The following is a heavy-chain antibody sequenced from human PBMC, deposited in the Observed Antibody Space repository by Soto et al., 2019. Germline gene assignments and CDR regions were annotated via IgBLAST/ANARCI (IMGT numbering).Heavy chain of an antibody. CDR2: ISSTGSTP. D-gene: IGHD6-6*01. V-gene: IGHV3-11*01. J-gene: IGHJ5*02. Sequence: QMQLVESGGGLVKPGGSLRLSCAASGFPFSDSYMAWIRQAPGKGLEEIATISSTGSTPYYADSVKGRFTISRDNAQNSLYLEMNNLGAEDTAVYYCARGQQLVANGLDPWGQGILVTVSS. CDR3: ARGQQLVANGLDP. CDR1: GFPFSDSY.